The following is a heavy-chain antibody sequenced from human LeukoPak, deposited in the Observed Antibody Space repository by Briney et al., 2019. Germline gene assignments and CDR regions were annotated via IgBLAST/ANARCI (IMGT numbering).Heavy chain of an antibody. D-gene: IGHD2-15*01. CDR2: INSDGSST. V-gene: IGHV3-74*01. CDR1: GFTFSSYW. CDR3: ARVPRYCSGGSCYSARLDP. Sequence: PGGSLRLSCAASGFTFSSYWMHWVRQASGKGLVWVSRINSDGSSTSYADSVKGRFTISRDNAKNTLYLQMNSLRAEDTAVYYCARVPRYCSGGSCYSARLDPWGQGTLVTVSS. J-gene: IGHJ5*02.